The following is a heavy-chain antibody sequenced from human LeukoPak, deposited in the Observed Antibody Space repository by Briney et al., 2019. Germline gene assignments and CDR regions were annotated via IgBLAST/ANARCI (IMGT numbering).Heavy chain of an antibody. CDR1: GGTFSSYA. CDR2: IIPIFGTA. CDR3: ARVGPKERDRIASGFDP. D-gene: IGHD1-26*01. J-gene: IGHJ5*02. V-gene: IGHV1-69*01. Sequence: SVKVSCKASGGTFSSYAISWVRQAPGQGLEWMGGIIPIFGTANYAQKFQGRVTITADESTSTAYMELSSLRSEDTAVYYCARVGPKERDRIASGFDPWGQGTLVTVSS.